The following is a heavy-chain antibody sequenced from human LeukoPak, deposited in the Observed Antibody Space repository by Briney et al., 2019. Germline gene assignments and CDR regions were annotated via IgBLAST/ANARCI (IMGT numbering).Heavy chain of an antibody. CDR2: FDPEDGET. V-gene: IGHV1-24*01. CDR1: GDTLTELS. Sequence: ASVKVSCKVSGDTLTELSMHWVRQISGKGLEWIGGFDPEDGETIYAQKFQARVTMTEDTSTDTAYMELSSLRSEDTAVYYCATVADSSGSNYGLTWFDPWGQGTLVAVSS. J-gene: IGHJ5*02. CDR3: ATVADSSGSNYGLTWFDP. D-gene: IGHD3-22*01.